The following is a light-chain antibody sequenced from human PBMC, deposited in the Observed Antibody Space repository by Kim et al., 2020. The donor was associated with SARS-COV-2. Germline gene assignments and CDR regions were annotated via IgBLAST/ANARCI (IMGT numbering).Light chain of an antibody. V-gene: IGKV3-20*01. J-gene: IGKJ3*01. CDR3: HQYGSSPFT. CDR1: HSVSSSY. CDR2: GAS. Sequence: EIVLTQSPGTLSLSPGERATLSCRAGHSVSSSYLAWYQQKPGQAPRLLIYGASSRATGIPDRFSGSGSGTDFTLTINRLEPEDFAVYYCHQYGSSPFTFGPGTKVDIK.